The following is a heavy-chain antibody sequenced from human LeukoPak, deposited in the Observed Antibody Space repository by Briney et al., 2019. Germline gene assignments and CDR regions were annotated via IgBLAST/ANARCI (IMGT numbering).Heavy chain of an antibody. CDR3: ARGLSGVQGGNYYYGMDV. CDR2: VNPNSGNT. CDR1: GYPFTNYD. D-gene: IGHD3-3*01. J-gene: IGHJ6*02. Sequence: ASVKVSCKASGYPFTNYDFNWVRQATGQGLEWMGWVNPNSGNTGYAQKFQGRVTMTRNTSISTAYMELSSLGSADTAVYYCARGLSGVQGGNYYYGMDVWGQGTTVTVSS. V-gene: IGHV1-8*01.